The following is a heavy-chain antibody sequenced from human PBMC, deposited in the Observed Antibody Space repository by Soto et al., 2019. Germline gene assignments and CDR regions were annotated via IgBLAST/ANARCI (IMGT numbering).Heavy chain of an antibody. CDR2: ISAYNGNT. Sequence: TSVKVSCEASGYTFTSYGISWVRQAPGQGLEWMGWISAYNGNTNYAQKLQGRVTMTTDTSTSTAYMELRSLRSDDTAVYYCARVVADKDYYYYYGMDVWGQGTTVTVSS. V-gene: IGHV1-18*01. CDR1: GYTFTSYG. CDR3: ARVVADKDYYYYYGMDV. J-gene: IGHJ6*02. D-gene: IGHD2-2*01.